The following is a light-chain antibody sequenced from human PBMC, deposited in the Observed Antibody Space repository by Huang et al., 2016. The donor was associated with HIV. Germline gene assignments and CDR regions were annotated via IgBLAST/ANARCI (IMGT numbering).Light chain of an antibody. V-gene: IGKV3-15*01. CDR3: QQYNKWPYT. Sequence: ELLMTQSPATLSVSPGDRVSLSCRAGESSGSDLAWYQQRPGQAPRLLIYGTSTRASGVPARFSGGGSGTDFTLTITSLQSEDFVIYYCQQYNKWPYTFGLGTKLEIK. CDR1: ESSGSD. CDR2: GTS. J-gene: IGKJ2*01.